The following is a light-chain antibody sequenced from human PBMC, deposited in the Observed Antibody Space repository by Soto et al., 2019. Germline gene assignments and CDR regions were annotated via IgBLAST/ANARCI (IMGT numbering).Light chain of an antibody. CDR2: YGS. CDR3: QQFNSYPIT. CDR1: QYINTR. V-gene: IGKV3-15*01. J-gene: IGKJ5*01. Sequence: EIVLTQSPATLSSFPGDRVTLSCRASQYINTRLAWYQHKPGQAPRLLISYGSAGATGIPARFSGSGSGTEFTLTISSLQPEDFATYYCQQFNSYPITFGQGTRLEIK.